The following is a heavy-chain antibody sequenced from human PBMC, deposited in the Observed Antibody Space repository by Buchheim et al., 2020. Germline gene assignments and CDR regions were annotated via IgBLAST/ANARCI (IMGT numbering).Heavy chain of an antibody. D-gene: IGHD6-19*01. CDR3: AKEIRIAVVESYYFDY. J-gene: IGHJ4*02. Sequence: QVQLVESGGGVVQPGRSLRLSCAASGFTFSSYGMHWVRQAPGKGLEWVAVISYDGSNKYYADSVKGRFTISRDNSKKTLYLQMNSLRAEDTAVYYCAKEIRIAVVESYYFDYWGQGTL. CDR2: ISYDGSNK. CDR1: GFTFSSYG. V-gene: IGHV3-30*18.